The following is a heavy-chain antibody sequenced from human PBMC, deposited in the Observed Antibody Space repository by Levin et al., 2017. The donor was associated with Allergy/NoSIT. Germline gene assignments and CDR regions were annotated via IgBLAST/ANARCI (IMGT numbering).Heavy chain of an antibody. CDR3: ARNGGWYQVDY. Sequence: SQTLSLTCTVSGGSISSYYWSWIRQPAGKGLEWIGHIYSSGSTNYNPSLKSRVTMSVDTSKSQFSLKLSSVTAADTAVYYCARNGGWYQVDYWGQGTLVTVSS. V-gene: IGHV4-4*07. J-gene: IGHJ4*02. CDR2: IYSSGST. CDR1: GGSISSYY. D-gene: IGHD6-19*01.